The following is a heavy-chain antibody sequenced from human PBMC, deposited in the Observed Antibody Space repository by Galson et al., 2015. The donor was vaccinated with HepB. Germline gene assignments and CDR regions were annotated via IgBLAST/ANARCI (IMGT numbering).Heavy chain of an antibody. D-gene: IGHD5-12*01. CDR2: IIPILGIA. CDR1: GGTFSSYA. Sequence: SVKVSCKASGGTFSSYAISWVRQAPGQGLEWMGRIIPILGIANYAQKFQGRVTITADKSTSTAYMELSSLRSEDTAVYYCARPPLDSGYRPNDAFDIWGQGTMVTVSS. J-gene: IGHJ3*02. CDR3: ARPPLDSGYRPNDAFDI. V-gene: IGHV1-69*04.